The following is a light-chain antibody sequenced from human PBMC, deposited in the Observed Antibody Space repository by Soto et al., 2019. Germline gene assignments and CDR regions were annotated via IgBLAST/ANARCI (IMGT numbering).Light chain of an antibody. Sequence: QSALTQPASVSGSPGQSITISCTGTSGDIGSYNRVSWYQQHPGKAPKLIIYEVTDRPPGVSNRFSGSKSGNTASLTISGLQAEDEAEYYCSSYTNINTRACVFGTGTKAPS. CDR1: SGDIGSYNR. CDR3: SSYTNINTRACV. J-gene: IGLJ1*01. V-gene: IGLV2-14*01. CDR2: EVT.